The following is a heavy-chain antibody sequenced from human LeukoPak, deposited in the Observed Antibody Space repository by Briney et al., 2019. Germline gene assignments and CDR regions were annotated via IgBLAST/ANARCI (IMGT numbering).Heavy chain of an antibody. CDR3: ARAPSDIGGYYPEYFRH. D-gene: IGHD3-22*01. CDR2: IKSDGST. Sequence: GGSLRHSCAASGFTFSSYWMYWVRHAPGKGLVWVSRIKSDGSTNYADSVKGRFTISRDNAKNTLSLQMNSLRAEDTGVYYCARAPSDIGGYYPEYFRHWGQGTLVTVSS. J-gene: IGHJ1*01. V-gene: IGHV3-74*01. CDR1: GFTFSSYW.